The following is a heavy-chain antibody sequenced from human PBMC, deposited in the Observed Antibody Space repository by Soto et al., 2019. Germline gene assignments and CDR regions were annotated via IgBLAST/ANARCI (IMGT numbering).Heavy chain of an antibody. D-gene: IGHD2-15*01. CDR3: ARFRLVDFRSVEFIDY. J-gene: IGHJ4*02. Sequence: EEQLVESGGGLVQPGGSLTLSCAASGFTFSKYGMNWVRQAPGKGLEWVAFISSSNSPTYHADSVKGRFTISRDNAKNILYRQMSGLRAGDSAVEYCARFRLVDFRSVEFIDYWGQGTRVTVSS. CDR2: ISSSNSPT. V-gene: IGHV3-48*01. CDR1: GFTFSKYG.